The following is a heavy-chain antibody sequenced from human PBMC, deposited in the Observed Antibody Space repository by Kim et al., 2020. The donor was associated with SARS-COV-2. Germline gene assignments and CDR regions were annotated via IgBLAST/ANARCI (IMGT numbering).Heavy chain of an antibody. D-gene: IGHD3-9*01. CDR1: GYTFTGYY. J-gene: IGHJ6*02. V-gene: IGHV1-2*04. Sequence: ASVKVSCKASGYTFTGYYMHWVRQAPGQGLEWMGWINPNSGGTNYAQKFQGWVTMTRDTSISTAYMELSRLRSDDTAVYYCARDSVDLGLRYFDWRYYYGMDVWGQGTTVTVSS. CDR2: INPNSGGT. CDR3: ARDSVDLGLRYFDWRYYYGMDV.